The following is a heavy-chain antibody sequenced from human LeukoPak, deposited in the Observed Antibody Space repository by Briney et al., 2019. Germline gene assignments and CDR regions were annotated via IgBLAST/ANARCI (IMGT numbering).Heavy chain of an antibody. D-gene: IGHD4-17*01. CDR1: GFTFSSSE. Sequence: GTLSLSCAVSGFTFSSSELYWGGRGPPQGLELMSYIGTSSGSLYYDDSVKGRFTISTDNTKDSLFLHMNSLREEETAVYLCARFMMTTRGFDYWGQGTLLTVSS. CDR2: IGTSSGSL. V-gene: IGHV3-48*03. CDR3: ARFMMTTRGFDY. J-gene: IGHJ4*02.